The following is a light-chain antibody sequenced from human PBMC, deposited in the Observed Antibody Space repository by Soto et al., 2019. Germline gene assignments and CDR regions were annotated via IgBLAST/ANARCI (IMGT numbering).Light chain of an antibody. CDR2: DAS. CDR3: QQRDNWPIT. V-gene: IGKV3-11*01. CDR1: QSVSTY. J-gene: IGKJ5*01. Sequence: EIVLTQSPGTLSLSPGERATLSCRASQSVSTYLAWYQQKPGQAPRLLIYDASNRATGIPARFSGSGSGTDFTLTISSLEPEDFALYYCQQRDNWPITFGQGTRLEIK.